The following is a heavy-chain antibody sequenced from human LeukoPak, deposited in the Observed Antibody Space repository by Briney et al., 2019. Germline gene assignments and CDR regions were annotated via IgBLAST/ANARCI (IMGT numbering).Heavy chain of an antibody. J-gene: IGHJ5*02. V-gene: IGHV4-59*01. CDR3: ARVLESVLAVAP. CDR2: IHYSGST. Sequence: SETLSLTCTVSGGSISDYYWSWIRQSPGKGLEWIAHIHYSGSTNYNSSLASRVTISMDTSKRQISLRLSSVTAADTAVYYCARVLESVLAVAPWGQGTLVTVSS. CDR1: GGSISDYY. D-gene: IGHD6-19*01.